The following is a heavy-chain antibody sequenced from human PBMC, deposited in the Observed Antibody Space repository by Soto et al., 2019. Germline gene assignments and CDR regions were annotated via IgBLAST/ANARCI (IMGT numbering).Heavy chain of an antibody. CDR2: ISAYNGNT. CDR3: ARVWYGDYKPDANYYYYGMDV. CDR1: GYTVTSYG. D-gene: IGHD4-17*01. Sequence: ASVKVSCKASGYTVTSYGISWVRQAPGQGLEWMGWISAYNGNTNYAQKLQGRVTMTTDTSTSTAYMELRSLRSDDAAVYYCARVWYGDYKPDANYYYYGMDVWGQGTTVTVSS. J-gene: IGHJ6*02. V-gene: IGHV1-18*01.